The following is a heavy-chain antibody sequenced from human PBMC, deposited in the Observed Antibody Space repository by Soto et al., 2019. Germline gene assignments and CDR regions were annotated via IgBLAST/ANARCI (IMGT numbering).Heavy chain of an antibody. CDR2: IWYDGSNK. CDR1: GFTFSSYG. CDR3: ARDKIIERVSHSVHRKLIAARQRGAFDI. Sequence: GGSLRLSCAASGFTFSSYGMHWVRQAPGKGLEWVAVIWYDGSNKYYADSVKGRFTISRDNSKNTLYLQMNSLRAEDTAVYYCARDKIIERVSHSVHRKLIAARQRGAFDIWGQGTMVTVSS. J-gene: IGHJ3*02. D-gene: IGHD6-6*01. V-gene: IGHV3-33*01.